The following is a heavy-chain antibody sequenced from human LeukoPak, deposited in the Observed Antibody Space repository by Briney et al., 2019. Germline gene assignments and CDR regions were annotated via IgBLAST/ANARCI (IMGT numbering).Heavy chain of an antibody. Sequence: GGSLRLSCAASGFIFSTYAMSWVRQAPGKGLEWVSTISGNGDNTYYADSVKGRFTIPRDNSRNTLYLQMKSLRAEDTAVYYCAKGGSSGWSNPPFFDFWGQGTLVTVSS. J-gene: IGHJ4*02. CDR3: AKGGSSGWSNPPFFDF. D-gene: IGHD6-19*01. CDR2: ISGNGDNT. CDR1: GFIFSTYA. V-gene: IGHV3-23*01.